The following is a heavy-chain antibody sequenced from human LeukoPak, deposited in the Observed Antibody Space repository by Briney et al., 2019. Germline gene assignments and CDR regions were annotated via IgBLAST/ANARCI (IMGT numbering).Heavy chain of an antibody. CDR3: ARDIVGATTRPEFDY. D-gene: IGHD1-26*01. J-gene: IGHJ4*02. CDR2: ISAYNGNT. V-gene: IGHV1-18*01. CDR1: GYTFTSYG. Sequence: ASVKVSCKVSGYTFTSYGISWVRQAPGQGLEWMGWISAYNGNTNYAQKLQGRVTMTTDTSTSTAYMELRSLRSDDTAVYYCARDIVGATTRPEFDYWGQGTLVTVSS.